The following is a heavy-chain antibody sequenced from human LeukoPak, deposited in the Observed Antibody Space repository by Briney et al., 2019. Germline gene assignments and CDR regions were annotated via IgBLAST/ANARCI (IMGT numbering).Heavy chain of an antibody. D-gene: IGHD1-1*01. CDR1: GFTFSSYW. J-gene: IGHJ3*02. CDR3: ARESGTDAFDI. CDR2: INSDGSST. V-gene: IGHV3-74*01. Sequence: GGSLRLSCAAPGFTFSSYWMHWVRQAPGKGLVWVSRINSDGSSTSYAESVKGRFTISRDNAKNTLYLQMNSLRAEDTAVYYCARESGTDAFDIWGQGTMVTVSS.